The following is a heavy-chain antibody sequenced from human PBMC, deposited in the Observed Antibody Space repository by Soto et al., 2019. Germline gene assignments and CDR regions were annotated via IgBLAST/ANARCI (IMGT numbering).Heavy chain of an antibody. CDR2: IKQDGSEK. Sequence: GGSLRLSCAASGFIFSSYWMTWVRQAPGKGLEWVANIKQDGSEKYYVDSVKGRFTISRDNAKNSLYLQMNSLRAEDTAVYYCARFPSVVVVAATRLDAFDIWGQGTMVTVSS. V-gene: IGHV3-7*01. D-gene: IGHD2-15*01. CDR3: ARFPSVVVVAATRLDAFDI. J-gene: IGHJ3*02. CDR1: GFIFSSYW.